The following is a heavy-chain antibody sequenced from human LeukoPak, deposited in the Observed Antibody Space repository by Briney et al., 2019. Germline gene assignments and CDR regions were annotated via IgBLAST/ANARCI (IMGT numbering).Heavy chain of an antibody. D-gene: IGHD3-22*01. Sequence: SETLSLTCTVSGGSISGYYWSWIRQHPGKGLEWIGYIYYSGSTNYNPSLKSRVTISVDTSKNQFSLKLSSVTAADTAVYYCARNYYDSSGYEYWGQGTLVTVSS. V-gene: IGHV4-59*01. CDR3: ARNYYDSSGYEY. CDR1: GGSISGYY. CDR2: IYYSGST. J-gene: IGHJ4*02.